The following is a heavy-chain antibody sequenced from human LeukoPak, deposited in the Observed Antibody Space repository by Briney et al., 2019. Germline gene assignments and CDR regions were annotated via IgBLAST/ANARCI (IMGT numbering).Heavy chain of an antibody. CDR3: ACTAYYYYYLDV. V-gene: IGHV3-23*01. CDR2: VSGSGDNT. J-gene: IGHJ6*03. Sequence: HTGGSLRLSCAASGFTFSSHAMSWVRQAPGKGLEWVSAVSGSGDNTYYADSVKGRFTISRDNSKNTLYLHMSSLRAEDTAVYYCACTAYYYYYLDVWGKGTTVTVSS. CDR1: GFTFSSHA. D-gene: IGHD5-18*01.